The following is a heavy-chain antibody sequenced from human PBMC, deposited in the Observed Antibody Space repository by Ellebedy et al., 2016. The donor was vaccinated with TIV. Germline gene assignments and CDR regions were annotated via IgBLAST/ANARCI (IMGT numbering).Heavy chain of an antibody. CDR3: ARTTAFDV. D-gene: IGHD1-14*01. Sequence: SETLSLXXTVSGVSISSFYWSWIRQSPGKGLEWIGNVFNSGSTNYNPSLKSRVTISVDTSKNQFSLKLSSVTAADTAVYYCARTTAFDVWGQGTMVTVS. CDR2: VFNSGST. V-gene: IGHV4-59*01. J-gene: IGHJ3*01. CDR1: GVSISSFY.